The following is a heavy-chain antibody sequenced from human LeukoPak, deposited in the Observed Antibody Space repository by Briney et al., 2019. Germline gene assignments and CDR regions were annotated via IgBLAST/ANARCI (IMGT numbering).Heavy chain of an antibody. V-gene: IGHV3-30-3*01. J-gene: IGHJ4*02. CDR2: ILYDGSNE. Sequence: GGSLRLSCAVSGFTFSSCAMHWVRQAPGKGLEWVAVILYDGSNEHYTDSVRGRFTISRDNPKNTLWLQMNSLTADDTAVYYCARGEFSGLDYWGQGTLVTVSS. CDR3: ARGEFSGLDY. D-gene: IGHD5-12*01. CDR1: GFTFSSCA.